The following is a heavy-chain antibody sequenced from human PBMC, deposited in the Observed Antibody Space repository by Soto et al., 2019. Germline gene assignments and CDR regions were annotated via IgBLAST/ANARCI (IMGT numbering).Heavy chain of an antibody. J-gene: IGHJ4*02. Sequence: SVKVSCKASGGTFSSYAISWVRQAPGQGLEWMGGIIPIFGTANYAQKFQGRVTITADKSTSTAYMELSSLRSEDTAVYYCARIPESYDSSGYYIDYWGQGTLVTVSS. V-gene: IGHV1-69*06. CDR1: GGTFSSYA. CDR2: IIPIFGTA. D-gene: IGHD3-22*01. CDR3: ARIPESYDSSGYYIDY.